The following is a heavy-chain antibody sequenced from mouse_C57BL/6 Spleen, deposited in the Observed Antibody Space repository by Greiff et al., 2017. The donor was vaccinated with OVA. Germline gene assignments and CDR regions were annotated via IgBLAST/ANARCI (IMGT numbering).Heavy chain of an antibody. D-gene: IGHD2-4*01. V-gene: IGHV1-42*01. CDR1: GYSFTGYY. CDR2: INPSTGGT. CDR3: ARYDYEGGYYLEY. Sequence: VQLKESGPELVKPGASVKISCKASGYSFTGYYMNWVKQSPEKSLEWIGEINPSTGGTTYNQKFKAKATLTVDKYSSTAYMQLKRLTSEDSAVYYCARYDYEGGYYLEYWGQGTTHTVSS. J-gene: IGHJ2*01.